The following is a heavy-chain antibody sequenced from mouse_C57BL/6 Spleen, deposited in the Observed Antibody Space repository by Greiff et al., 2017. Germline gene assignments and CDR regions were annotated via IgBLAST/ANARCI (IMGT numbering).Heavy chain of an antibody. CDR3: AELTGAMDY. CDR1: GFTFTSYW. J-gene: IGHJ4*01. CDR2: IHPNSGST. D-gene: IGHD4-1*01. Sequence: QVQLKQPGAELVKPGASVKLSCKASGFTFTSYWLHWVKQRPGQGLEWIGMIHPNSGSTNYNEKFKSKATLTVDKSSSTAYMQLSSLTSEDSAVYYGAELTGAMDYWSQGTSVTVSS. V-gene: IGHV1-64*01.